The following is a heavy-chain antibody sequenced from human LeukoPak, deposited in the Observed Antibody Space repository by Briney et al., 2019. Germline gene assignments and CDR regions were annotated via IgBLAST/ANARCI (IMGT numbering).Heavy chain of an antibody. CDR1: GGSIRNYY. J-gene: IGHJ4*02. V-gene: IGHV4-59*01. D-gene: IGHD7-27*01. CDR3: AREGSGDRYFDF. Sequence: SETLSLTCSVSGGSIRNYYWSWVRQPPGKGLEWIGFIFYSGSTNYNPSLKKRVTISVDTTKNQFSLKQTSVTAADTAMYYCAREGSGDRYFDFWGQGTLVAVFS. CDR2: IFYSGST.